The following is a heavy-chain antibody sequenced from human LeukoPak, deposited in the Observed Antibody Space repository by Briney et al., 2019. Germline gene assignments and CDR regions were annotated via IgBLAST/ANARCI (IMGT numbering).Heavy chain of an antibody. D-gene: IGHD3-22*01. CDR3: ARDDSSGYYAEVDYYYGMDV. V-gene: IGHV1-69*04. CDR1: GGTFSSYA. CDR2: IIPILGIA. Sequence: ASVKVSCKASGGTFSSYAISWVRQAPGQGLEWMGRIIPILGIANYAQKFQGRVTITADKSTSTAYTELSSLRSEDTAVYYCARDDSSGYYAEVDYYYGMDVWGQGTTVTVSS. J-gene: IGHJ6*02.